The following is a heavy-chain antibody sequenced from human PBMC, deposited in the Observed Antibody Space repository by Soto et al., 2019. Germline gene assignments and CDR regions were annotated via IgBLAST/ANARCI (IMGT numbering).Heavy chain of an antibody. Sequence: PSETLSLTCDVYGGSFSSYYWNWIRQPPGKGLEWLGEINHSGSTNYNPSLESRVTISLDTSRTQFSLKLTSVTAADTAVYYCARGEGRLVGTWFDPWGQGTLVTVPS. D-gene: IGHD1-7*01. V-gene: IGHV4-34*01. J-gene: IGHJ5*02. CDR3: ARGEGRLVGTWFDP. CDR2: INHSGST. CDR1: GGSFSSYY.